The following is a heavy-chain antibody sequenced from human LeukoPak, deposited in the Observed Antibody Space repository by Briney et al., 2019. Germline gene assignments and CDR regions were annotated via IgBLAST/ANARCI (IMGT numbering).Heavy chain of an antibody. CDR2: MNPNSGNT. V-gene: IGHV1-8*02. D-gene: IGHD4-11*01. CDR3: ARRSYSNHYYYYYYMDV. J-gene: IGHJ6*03. CDR1: GGTFSSYA. Sequence: ASVKVSCKASGGTFSSYAISWVRQATGQGLEWMGWMNPNSGNTGYAQKFQGRVTMTRNTSISTAYMELSSLRSEDTAVYYCARRSYSNHYYYYYYMDVWGKGTTVTVSS.